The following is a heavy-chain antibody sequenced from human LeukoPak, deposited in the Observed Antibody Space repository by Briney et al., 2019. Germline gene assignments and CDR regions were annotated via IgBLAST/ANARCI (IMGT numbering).Heavy chain of an antibody. V-gene: IGHV4-4*07. D-gene: IGHD3-3*01. J-gene: IGHJ6*02. Sequence: PSETLSLTCTVSGGSISSYYWSWIRQPAGKGLEWIGRIYTSGSTNYTPSLKSRVTMSVDTSKNQFSLKLSSVTAADKAVYYCARGPYYDFWSGYYGNYGMDVWGQGTTVTVSS. CDR2: IYTSGST. CDR3: ARGPYYDFWSGYYGNYGMDV. CDR1: GGSISSYY.